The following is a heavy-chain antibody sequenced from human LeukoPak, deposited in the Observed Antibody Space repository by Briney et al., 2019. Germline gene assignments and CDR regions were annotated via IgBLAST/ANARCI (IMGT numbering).Heavy chain of an antibody. Sequence: PGGSLRLSCAASGFSFSNYWMTWVRQAPGKGLEWVAHINQDGSEEHYMDSVKARFTISRDNAKNSLSLQMSSLRAEDTAVYYCVRDGGVSGYDLLDYWGQGTLVTVPS. V-gene: IGHV3-7*01. CDR3: VRDGGVSGYDLLDY. CDR1: GFSFSNYW. CDR2: INQDGSEE. D-gene: IGHD5-12*01. J-gene: IGHJ4*02.